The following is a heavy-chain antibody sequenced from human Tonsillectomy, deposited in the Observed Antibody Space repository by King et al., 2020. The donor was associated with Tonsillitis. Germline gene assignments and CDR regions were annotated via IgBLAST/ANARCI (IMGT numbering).Heavy chain of an antibody. J-gene: IGHJ4*02. Sequence: QLQESGPGLVKPSETLSLTCTVSGGSISSSSYYWGWIRQPPGKGLEWIGSIYYSGSTYYNPSLKSRVTISVDTSKNQFSLKLSSVTAADTAVYYCARLDSSGYASDYWGLGTLVTVSS. V-gene: IGHV4-39*01. CDR1: GGSISSSSYY. D-gene: IGHD3-22*01. CDR3: ARLDSSGYASDY. CDR2: IYYSGST.